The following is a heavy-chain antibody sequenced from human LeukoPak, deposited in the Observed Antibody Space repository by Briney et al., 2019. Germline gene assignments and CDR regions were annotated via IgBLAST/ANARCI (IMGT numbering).Heavy chain of an antibody. CDR2: VWPKNDKT. CDR1: GFTFSGYS. D-gene: IGHD1-26*01. CDR3: ARDGGSFRRPFDH. J-gene: IGHJ4*02. Sequence: GGSLRLSCVASGFTFSGYSMGWVRQAPGRGLEWVSFVWPKNDKTYYADSVRGRFTISRDNSKNTLYLQMDSLRAEDTAIYYCARDGGSFRRPFDHWGQGTLVTVSS. V-gene: IGHV3-23*01.